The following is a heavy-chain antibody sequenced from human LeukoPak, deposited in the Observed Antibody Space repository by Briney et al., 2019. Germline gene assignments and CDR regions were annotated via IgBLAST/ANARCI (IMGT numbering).Heavy chain of an antibody. Sequence: PSETLSLTCTVPGGSISSSSYHWGWIRQPPGKGLEWIGSIYYSGSTYYNPSLKSRVTISADTSKNQFSLKLSSVTAADTAVYYCARHPRYCSGGSCYSYYYGMDVWGQGTTVTVSS. CDR2: IYYSGST. J-gene: IGHJ6*02. CDR3: ARHPRYCSGGSCYSYYYGMDV. V-gene: IGHV4-39*01. CDR1: GGSISSSSYH. D-gene: IGHD2-15*01.